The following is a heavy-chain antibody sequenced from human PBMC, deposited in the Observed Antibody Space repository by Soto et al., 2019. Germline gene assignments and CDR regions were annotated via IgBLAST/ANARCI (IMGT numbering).Heavy chain of an antibody. Sequence: QVQLVQSGAEVKKPGSSVKVSCKASGGTFSSYAISWVRQAPGQGLEWMGGIIPIFGTANYAQKFQGRVTITADEATSRAYMELSSLGSEDTAVYYCARGELGSGWYEYYYGMDVWGQGTTVTVSS. J-gene: IGHJ6*02. V-gene: IGHV1-69*12. D-gene: IGHD6-19*01. CDR2: IIPIFGTA. CDR1: GGTFSSYA. CDR3: ARGELGSGWYEYYYGMDV.